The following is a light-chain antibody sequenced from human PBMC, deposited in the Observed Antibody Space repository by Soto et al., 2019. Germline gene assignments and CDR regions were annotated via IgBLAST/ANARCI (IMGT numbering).Light chain of an antibody. CDR2: AAS. Sequence: QVTQSPSSLSASVGDRVTITCRASQSINTYLSWYQQKPGRAPKHLINAASSLQTGVPSRFSGSGSGTDFTLTISSLQPEDFATYYCQHYNSYSEAFGQGTKV. CDR3: QHYNSYSEA. J-gene: IGKJ1*01. CDR1: QSINTY. V-gene: IGKV1-39*01.